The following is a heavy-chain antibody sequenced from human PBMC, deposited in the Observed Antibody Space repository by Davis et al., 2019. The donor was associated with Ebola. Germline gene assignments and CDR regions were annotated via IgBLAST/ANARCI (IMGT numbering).Heavy chain of an antibody. J-gene: IGHJ4*02. V-gene: IGHV3-73*01. CDR3: TRREWELDY. CDR1: GFTFSGSA. Sequence: GESLKISCAASGFTFSGSAMHWVRQASGKGLEWVGRIRSKAKSYATAYAASVKGRFTISRDDSKNTAYLQMNSLKTEDTAVYYCTRREWELDYWGQGTLVTVSS. D-gene: IGHD1-26*01. CDR2: IRSKAKSYAT.